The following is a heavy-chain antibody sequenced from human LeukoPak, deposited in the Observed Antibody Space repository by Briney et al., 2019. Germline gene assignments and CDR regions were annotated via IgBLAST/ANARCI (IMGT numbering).Heavy chain of an antibody. Sequence: ASVKVSRKASGYTFTSYGISWVRQAPGQGLEWMGWINAYNDNTNYAQKFQGRVTMTTDTSTSTAYMELRSLRSDDTAVFYCARAGGSYSSSDYWGQGTLVTVSS. J-gene: IGHJ4*02. CDR1: GYTFTSYG. V-gene: IGHV1-18*01. CDR3: ARAGGSYSSSDY. D-gene: IGHD2-21*01. CDR2: INAYNDNT.